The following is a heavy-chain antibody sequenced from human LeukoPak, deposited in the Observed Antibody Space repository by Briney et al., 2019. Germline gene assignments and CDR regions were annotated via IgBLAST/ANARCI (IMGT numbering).Heavy chain of an antibody. D-gene: IGHD5-18*01. V-gene: IGHV3-33*01. J-gene: IGHJ6*02. CDR2: IWYDGSNK. CDR3: ARETVDTAIYYYYGMDV. CDR1: GFTFSSYG. Sequence: PGRSLRLSCAASGFTFSSYGMHWVRQAPGKGLEWVAVIWYDGSNKYYADSVKGRSTISRDNSKNTLYLQMNSLRAEDTAVYYCARETVDTAIYYYYGMDVWGQGTTVTVS.